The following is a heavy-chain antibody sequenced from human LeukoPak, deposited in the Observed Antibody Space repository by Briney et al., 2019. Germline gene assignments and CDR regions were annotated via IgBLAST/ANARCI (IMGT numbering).Heavy chain of an antibody. Sequence: GGSLRLSCAASGFTFSSYSMNWVRQAPGKGLEWVSSISSSTTNIYYADSVKGRFTISRDNAKNSLYLQMNSLRAEDTAVYYCARDIAGISDYWGQGTLVTVSS. CDR1: GFTFSSYS. V-gene: IGHV3-21*01. J-gene: IGHJ4*02. D-gene: IGHD6-13*01. CDR2: ISSSTTNI. CDR3: ARDIAGISDY.